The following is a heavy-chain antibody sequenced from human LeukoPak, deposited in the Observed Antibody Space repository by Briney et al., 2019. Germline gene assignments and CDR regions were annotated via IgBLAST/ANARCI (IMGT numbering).Heavy chain of an antibody. CDR2: VSYDGTNE. J-gene: IGHJ4*02. Sequence: GRSLRLSCTVSGFTLISHSMHWVRQAPGQGLEWVAFVSYDGTNENYADSVKGRFTISRDNSKNTLFLQMNSLRIEDTALYYCTRDAGSWTDFDYWGQGTLVSVSS. CDR1: GFTLISHS. D-gene: IGHD3/OR15-3a*01. V-gene: IGHV3-30*04. CDR3: TRDAGSWTDFDY.